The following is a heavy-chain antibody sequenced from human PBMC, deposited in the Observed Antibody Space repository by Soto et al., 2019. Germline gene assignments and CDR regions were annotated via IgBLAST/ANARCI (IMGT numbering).Heavy chain of an antibody. Sequence: QVQLVQSGAEVKKPGSSVKVSCKTSGGTFSSYAINWVRQAPGQGLEWMGGIIPIFGTANYAQKFQGRITITAXISXNXAYMELRSLRSDDTAVYYCASSPPPTVTMYSRFFDLWGRGTLVTVSS. CDR1: GGTFSSYA. CDR2: IIPIFGTA. CDR3: ASSPPPTVTMYSRFFDL. D-gene: IGHD4-17*01. V-gene: IGHV1-69*14. J-gene: IGHJ2*01.